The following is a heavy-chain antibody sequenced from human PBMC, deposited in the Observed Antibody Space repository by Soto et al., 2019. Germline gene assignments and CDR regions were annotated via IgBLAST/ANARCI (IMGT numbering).Heavy chain of an antibody. Sequence: EVQLLESGGGLVQPGGSLRLSCAASGFTFSSYAMSWVRQAPGKGLEWVSAISGSGGSTYYADSVKGRFTISRDNSKNTLYLQMNRLRAEDTAVYYCAKENDFWSGYYRGSWFDPWGQGTLVTVSS. CDR3: AKENDFWSGYYRGSWFDP. D-gene: IGHD3-3*01. CDR2: ISGSGGST. J-gene: IGHJ5*02. CDR1: GFTFSSYA. V-gene: IGHV3-23*01.